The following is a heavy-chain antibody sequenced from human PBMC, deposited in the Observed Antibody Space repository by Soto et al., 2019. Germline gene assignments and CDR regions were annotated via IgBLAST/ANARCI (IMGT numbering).Heavy chain of an antibody. V-gene: IGHV1-46*01. J-gene: IGHJ4*02. CDR2: INPSGGST. D-gene: IGHD3-22*01. Sequence: QVQLVQSGAEVKKPGASVKVSCKASGYSFTSYYMHWVRQAPGQGLEWMGIINPSGGSTNYAQRFQGRITMTRDTSTSTVYMELSSLRSEDTAVYYCVRGGQTYDSSGYYQNFDYWGQGTLVTVSS. CDR1: GYSFTSYY. CDR3: VRGGQTYDSSGYYQNFDY.